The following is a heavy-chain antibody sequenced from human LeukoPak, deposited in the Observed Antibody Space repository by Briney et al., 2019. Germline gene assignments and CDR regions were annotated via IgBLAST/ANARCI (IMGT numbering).Heavy chain of an antibody. CDR3: AKIGSSSWYAFDY. V-gene: IGHV3-30-3*02. Sequence: PGGSLRLSCAGSEFTFRNYAVHWVRQAPGKGLQWVAVISYDGSNTYYADSVKGRFTISRDDSKNTLYLQMSSLRVEDTAVYYCAKIGSSSWYAFDYWGQGTLVTVSS. CDR1: EFTFRNYA. D-gene: IGHD6-13*01. CDR2: ISYDGSNT. J-gene: IGHJ4*02.